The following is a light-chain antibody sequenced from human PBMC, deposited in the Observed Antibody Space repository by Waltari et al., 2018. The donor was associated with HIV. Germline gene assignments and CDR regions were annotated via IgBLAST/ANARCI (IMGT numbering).Light chain of an antibody. CDR2: NDD. CDR1: ASNIGSHA. CDR3: AAWDDGLNGVI. V-gene: IGLV1-36*01. J-gene: IGLJ2*01. Sequence: QSVLTHSPSVSEAPGQSVTISCSGSASNIGSHAVTWYQQFPGKPPRLLFYNDDLILSVVSDRLSASKSGTSASLAINDLQSEHESHYYCAAWDDGLNGVIFGGGTKVTVL.